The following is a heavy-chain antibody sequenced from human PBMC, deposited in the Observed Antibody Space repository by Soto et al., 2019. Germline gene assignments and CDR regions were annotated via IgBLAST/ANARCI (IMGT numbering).Heavy chain of an antibody. Sequence: PSETLSLTCAVYGGSFSGYSWTWIRQSPGKGLEWIGQINDGGSANYNPSLKSRVTISVDTSNNEFFLELSSVTAADTAVYYCARGLFSETHYSGGWYFFDHWGQGTLVTVSS. CDR2: INDGGSA. CDR1: GGSFSGYS. J-gene: IGHJ4*02. V-gene: IGHV4-34*01. CDR3: ARGLFSETHYSGGWYFFDH. D-gene: IGHD1-26*01.